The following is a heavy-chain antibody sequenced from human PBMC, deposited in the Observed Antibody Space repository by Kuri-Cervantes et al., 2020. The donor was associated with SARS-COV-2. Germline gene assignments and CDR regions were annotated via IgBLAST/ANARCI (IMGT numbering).Heavy chain of an antibody. Sequence: LVKVSCKASGGTFSSYAISWVRQAPGQGLEWMGGIIPIFGTANYAQKFQGRVTITTDESTSTAYMELSSLRSEDTAVYYCARAHAYDFWSGYSHWYFDLWGRGTLVTVSS. J-gene: IGHJ2*01. V-gene: IGHV1-69*05. D-gene: IGHD3-3*01. CDR3: ARAHAYDFWSGYSHWYFDL. CDR1: GGTFSSYA. CDR2: IIPIFGTA.